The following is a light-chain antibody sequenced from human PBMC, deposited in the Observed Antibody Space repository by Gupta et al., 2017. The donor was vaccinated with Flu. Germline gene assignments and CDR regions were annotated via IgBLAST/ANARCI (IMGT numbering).Light chain of an antibody. CDR1: QGISSY. V-gene: IGKV1-9*01. CDR3: QHLNSYPRT. CDR2: AAS. Sequence: PSFLSASVGDRVTITCRASQGISSYLAWYQQKPGKATKLLIYAASTLQSGVPSRFSGSGSGTEFTLTISSLQPEDFATYYCQHLNSYPRTFGQGTKLEIK. J-gene: IGKJ2*01.